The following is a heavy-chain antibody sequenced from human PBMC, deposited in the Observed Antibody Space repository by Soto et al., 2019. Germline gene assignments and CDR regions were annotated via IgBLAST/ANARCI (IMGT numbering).Heavy chain of an antibody. CDR3: AKEATVKLTYYYYYGMDV. J-gene: IGHJ6*02. D-gene: IGHD4-17*01. Sequence: PGGSLRLSCAASGFTFSINSMDWVRQAPGKGLEWVSSISGDGAYIYYADSVKGRFTISRDNSKNTLYLQMNSLRAEDTAVYYCAKEATVKLTYYYYYGMDVWGQGTTVTVSS. CDR1: GFTFSINS. CDR2: ISGDGAYI. V-gene: IGHV3-23*01.